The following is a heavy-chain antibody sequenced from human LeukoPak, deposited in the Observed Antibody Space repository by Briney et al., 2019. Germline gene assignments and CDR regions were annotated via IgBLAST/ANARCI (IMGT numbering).Heavy chain of an antibody. Sequence: SVTLSLTCTVSGVSISSYYWGWLRQPPGKGLEWIGSIYYSGSTNSNPSLKRQGTITVDTSKNQFSLKMSLVTATAKAVYYCARVQQDTYYYDRSGYYGGYYFDYWGQGTLVTVSS. CDR1: GVSISSYY. J-gene: IGHJ4*02. CDR3: ARVQQDTYYYDRSGYYGGYYFDY. D-gene: IGHD3-22*01. CDR2: IYYSGST. V-gene: IGHV4-39*01.